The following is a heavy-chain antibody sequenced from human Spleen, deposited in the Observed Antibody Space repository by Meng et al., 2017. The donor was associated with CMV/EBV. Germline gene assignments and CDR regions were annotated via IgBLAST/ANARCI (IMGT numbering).Heavy chain of an antibody. J-gene: IGHJ5*02. D-gene: IGHD6-13*01. Sequence: SGYSFTSYWIGWVRQMPGKGLEWMGILYPGDSDTRYSPSFQGQVTISADKSISTAYLQWSSLKASDTAMYYCARTPIAAAGSRWFDPWGQGTLVTVSS. CDR2: LYPGDSDT. CDR1: GYSFTSYW. CDR3: ARTPIAAAGSRWFDP. V-gene: IGHV5-51*01.